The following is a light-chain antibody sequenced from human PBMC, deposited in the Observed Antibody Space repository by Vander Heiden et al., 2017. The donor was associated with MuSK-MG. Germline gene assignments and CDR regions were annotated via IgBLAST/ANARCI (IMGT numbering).Light chain of an antibody. CDR1: QSVLYSSNKQKC. CDR2: WPS. J-gene: IGKJ4*01. Sequence: DLLMTPSPDSLAVSLGERANINCKSSQSVLYSSNKQKCLLSEQQTPGQPPQLLVYWPSTRKGGPDRFSGRGAGTDFTLAISSLQAADVAVDCCQQDYSVPFFGGRTKAEI. CDR3: QQDYSVPF. V-gene: IGKV4-1*01.